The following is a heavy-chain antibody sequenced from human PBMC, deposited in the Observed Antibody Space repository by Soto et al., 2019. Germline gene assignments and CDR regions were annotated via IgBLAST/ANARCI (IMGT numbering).Heavy chain of an antibody. D-gene: IGHD3-10*01. CDR1: GFTVSSNY. CDR2: IYSGGST. Sequence: GSLRLSCAASGFTVSSNYMSWVRQAPGKGLEWVSVIYSGGSTYYADSVKGRFTISRHNSKNTLYLQMNSLRAEDTAVYYCARDPRGTFDIWGKGTMVPVAS. CDR3: ARDPRGTFDI. J-gene: IGHJ3*02. V-gene: IGHV3-53*04.